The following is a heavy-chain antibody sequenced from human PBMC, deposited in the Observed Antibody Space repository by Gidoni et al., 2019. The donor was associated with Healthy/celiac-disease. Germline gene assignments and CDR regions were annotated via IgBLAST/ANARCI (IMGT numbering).Heavy chain of an antibody. CDR2: IRSKANSYAT. V-gene: IGHV3-73*01. D-gene: IGHD3-22*01. Sequence: ESGGGLVQPGGSLKLSCAASGFTFSCSAMHWVRQASGKGLEWVGRIRSKANSYATAYAASVKGRFTISRDDSKNTAYLQMNSLKTEDTAVYYCTRRSGLDYYDSSGYYPFDYWGQGTLVTVSS. CDR3: TRRSGLDYYDSSGYYPFDY. J-gene: IGHJ4*02. CDR1: GFTFSCSA.